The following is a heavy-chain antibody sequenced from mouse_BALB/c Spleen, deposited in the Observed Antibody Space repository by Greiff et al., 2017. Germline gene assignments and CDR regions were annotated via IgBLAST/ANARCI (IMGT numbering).Heavy chain of an antibody. CDR2: ISSGSSTI. CDR3: ARGELGRGWYFDV. Sequence: EVQGVESGGGLVQPGGSRKLSCAASGFTFSSFGMHWVRQAPEKGLEWVAYISSGSSTIYYADTVKGRFTISRDNPKNTLFLQMTSLRSEDTAMYYCARGELGRGWYFDVWGAGTTVTVSS. J-gene: IGHJ1*01. V-gene: IGHV5-17*02. D-gene: IGHD4-1*01. CDR1: GFTFSSFG.